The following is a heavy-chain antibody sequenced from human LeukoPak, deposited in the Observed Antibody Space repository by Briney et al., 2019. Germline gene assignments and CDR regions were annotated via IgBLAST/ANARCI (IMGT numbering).Heavy chain of an antibody. V-gene: IGHV4-34*01. CDR1: GGSFSGYY. D-gene: IGHD2-2*01. CDR3: ARGSGCSSTSCYRYYYYYMDV. Sequence: SETLSLTCAVYGGSFSGYYWSWIRQPPGKGVEWLGEINHSGSTNYNPSLKSRVTISVDTSKNQFSLKLSSVTAADTAVYYCARGSGCSSTSCYRYYYYYMDVWGKGTTVTVSS. CDR2: INHSGST. J-gene: IGHJ6*03.